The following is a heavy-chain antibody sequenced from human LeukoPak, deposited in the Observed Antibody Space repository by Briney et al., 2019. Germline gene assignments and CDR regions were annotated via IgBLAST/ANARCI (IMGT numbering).Heavy chain of an antibody. CDR1: GYTFTSNY. CDR3: ARDRWVAVAGTVDY. D-gene: IGHD6-19*01. J-gene: IGHJ4*02. V-gene: IGHV1-46*01. Sequence: ASVKVSCKAFGYTFTSNYMHWVRQAPGQGPEWMGVISPSGGSTTYAQKFQGRVTLTRDMSTSTDYLELSSLRSEDTAVYYCARDRWVAVAGTVDYWGQGTLVTVSS. CDR2: ISPSGGST.